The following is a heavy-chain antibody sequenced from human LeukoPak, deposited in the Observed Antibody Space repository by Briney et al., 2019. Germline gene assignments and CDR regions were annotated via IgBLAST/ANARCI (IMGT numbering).Heavy chain of an antibody. CDR1: GGSFSGYY. V-gene: IGHV4-34*01. D-gene: IGHD3-22*01. Sequence: SETLSLTCAVYGGSFSGYYWSWIRQPPGKGLEWIGEINHSGSTDYNPSLKSRVTISVDTSKNQFSLKLSSVTAADTAVYYCARRLNYYDVPFDPWGQGTLVTVSS. CDR3: ARRLNYYDVPFDP. CDR2: INHSGST. J-gene: IGHJ5*02.